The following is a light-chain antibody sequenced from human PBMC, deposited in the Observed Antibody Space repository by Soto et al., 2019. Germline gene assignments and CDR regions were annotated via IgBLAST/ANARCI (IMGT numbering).Light chain of an antibody. V-gene: IGLV9-49*01. CDR2: VGTGGIVG. Sequence: QLVLTQPPSASASLGASVTLTCTLSSAYSNYKVDWYQQRPGKGLRFVMQVGTGGIVGSKGDGIPDRFSVLGSGLNRYLTIKNIQEEDESDYYCGADHGSGSSFVYVFGSGTKVTVL. CDR3: GADHGSGSSFVYV. CDR1: SAYSNYK. J-gene: IGLJ1*01.